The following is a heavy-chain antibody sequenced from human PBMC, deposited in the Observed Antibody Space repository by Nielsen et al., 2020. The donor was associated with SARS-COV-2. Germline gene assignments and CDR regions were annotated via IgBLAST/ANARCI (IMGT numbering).Heavy chain of an antibody. CDR1: AFTFSDFY. V-gene: IGHV3-11*03. CDR2: ISGSSSYT. Sequence: GESLKISCSASAFTFSDFYMSWIRQAPGEGLEWVSYISGSSSYTNYTDSVKGRFTISRDNAKNSLYLQMNSLSAEDTAVYYCARLGPTDWYFDLWGRGTLVNVFS. CDR3: ARLGPTDWYFDL. D-gene: IGHD3-16*01. J-gene: IGHJ2*01.